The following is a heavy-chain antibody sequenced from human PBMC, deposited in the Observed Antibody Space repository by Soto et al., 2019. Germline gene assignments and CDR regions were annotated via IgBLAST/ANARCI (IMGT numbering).Heavy chain of an antibody. Sequence: ASVKVSCKASGYTFTSYDINWVRQATGQGLEWMGWMNPNSGNTGYAQKFQGRVTMTRNTSTSTAYMELSSLRSEDTAVYYCARGEYNWNAGDYYYYYMDVWGKGTKVTVSS. V-gene: IGHV1-8*01. J-gene: IGHJ6*03. CDR1: GYTFTSYD. CDR3: ARGEYNWNAGDYYYYYMDV. CDR2: MNPNSGNT. D-gene: IGHD1-20*01.